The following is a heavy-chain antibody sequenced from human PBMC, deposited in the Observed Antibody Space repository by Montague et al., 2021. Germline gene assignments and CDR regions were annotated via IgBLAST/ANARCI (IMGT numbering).Heavy chain of an antibody. D-gene: IGHD3-10*01. CDR1: GGSISSGGYY. Sequence: TLSLTCTVSGGSISSGGYYWSWIRQLPGKGLEWIGYIFYSGNTYYNPSLKSRVTISVDTSKNQFSLKLSSVTAADTAVYYCARAEDYYGSGSYLGFDYWGQGTLVTDSA. V-gene: IGHV4-31*03. CDR3: ARAEDYYGSGSYLGFDY. J-gene: IGHJ4*02. CDR2: IFYSGNT.